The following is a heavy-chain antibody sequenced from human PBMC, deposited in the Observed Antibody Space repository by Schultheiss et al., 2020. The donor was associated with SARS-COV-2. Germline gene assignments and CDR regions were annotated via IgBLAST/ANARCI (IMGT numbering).Heavy chain of an antibody. J-gene: IGHJ4*02. V-gene: IGHV3-23*01. CDR3: ARESAAIAVPLFLY. Sequence: GGSLRLSCAASGVAFSSYAMSWVRQAPGKGLEWVSGISASGDGAFYSDSVKGRFTISRDNSKNTLYLQMNSLRVEDMAVYYCARESAAIAVPLFLYWGRGTLVTVSS. CDR2: ISASGDGA. D-gene: IGHD2-21*01. CDR1: GVAFSSYA.